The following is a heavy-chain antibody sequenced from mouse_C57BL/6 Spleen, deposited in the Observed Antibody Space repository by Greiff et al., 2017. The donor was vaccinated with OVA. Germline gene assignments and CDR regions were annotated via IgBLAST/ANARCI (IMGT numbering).Heavy chain of an antibody. CDR3: ARRGQLRLQYFDY. J-gene: IGHJ2*01. D-gene: IGHD3-2*02. Sequence: QVQLQQPGAELVRPGSSVKLSCKASGYTFTSYWMHWVKQRPIQGLEWIGNIDPSDSETHYNQKFKDKATLTVDKSSSTAYMQLSSLTSEESAVYYCARRGQLRLQYFDYWGQGTTLTVSS. V-gene: IGHV1-52*01. CDR1: GYTFTSYW. CDR2: IDPSDSET.